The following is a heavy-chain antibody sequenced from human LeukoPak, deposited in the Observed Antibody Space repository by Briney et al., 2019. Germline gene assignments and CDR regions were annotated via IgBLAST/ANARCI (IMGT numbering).Heavy chain of an antibody. CDR1: GFTFSTYD. D-gene: IGHD1-26*01. CDR3: VRGDVGFDP. J-gene: IGHJ5*02. V-gene: IGHV3-13*01. Sequence: PGGSLRLSCAASGFTFSTYDMHWVRQATGKGLEWVSGIGSAGDTYYLGSVKGRFTISRHNAKNSLYLQMNSLRSGDTAVYYCVRGDVGFDPWGQGTLVTVSS. CDR2: IGSAGDT.